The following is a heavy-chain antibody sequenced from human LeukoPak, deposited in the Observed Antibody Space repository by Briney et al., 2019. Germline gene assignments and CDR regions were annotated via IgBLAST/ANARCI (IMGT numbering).Heavy chain of an antibody. Sequence: GGSLRLSCAASGFTFNNYDMHWVRQPPGKGLEWVAFIRSDGSNKYYADSVKGRFTISRDNAKNSLYLQMNSLRAEDTALYYCAKATSTDTAMVAFDYWGQGTLVTVSP. V-gene: IGHV3-30*02. D-gene: IGHD5-18*01. J-gene: IGHJ4*02. CDR1: GFTFNNYD. CDR2: IRSDGSNK. CDR3: AKATSTDTAMVAFDY.